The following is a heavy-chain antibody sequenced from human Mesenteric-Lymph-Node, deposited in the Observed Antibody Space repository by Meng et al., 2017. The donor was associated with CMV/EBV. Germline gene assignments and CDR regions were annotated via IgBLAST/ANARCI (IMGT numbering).Heavy chain of an antibody. CDR1: GFSFSSHW. D-gene: IGHD4-23*01. Sequence: GGSLRLSCAASGFSFSSHWMSWVRQAPGKGLEWVANINQDGSEKYYVDSVKGRFTISRDNTKNSLYLQMNSLRAEDTAVYYCARDLDYGGNRAMGALDMWGQGTMVTVSS. CDR2: INQDGSEK. J-gene: IGHJ3*02. CDR3: ARDLDYGGNRAMGALDM. V-gene: IGHV3-7*01.